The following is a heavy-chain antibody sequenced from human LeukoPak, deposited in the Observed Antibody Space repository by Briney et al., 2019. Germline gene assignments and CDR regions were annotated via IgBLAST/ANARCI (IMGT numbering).Heavy chain of an antibody. CDR3: ARASAYYYGSGSYYIHDY. CDR1: GGSFSGYY. V-gene: IGHV4-34*01. D-gene: IGHD3-10*01. CDR2: INHIVST. Sequence: PSGTLSLTCAVYGGSFSGYYWSWIRQPPGKGLEWGWEINHIVSTKYNPSPKRRVAISLDTSKNHSSLKVSSVPAADTGVYYCARASAYYYGSGSYYIHDYWGQGTLVTVSS. J-gene: IGHJ4*02.